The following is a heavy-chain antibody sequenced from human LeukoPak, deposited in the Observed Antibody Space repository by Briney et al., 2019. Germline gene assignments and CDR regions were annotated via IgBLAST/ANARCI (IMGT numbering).Heavy chain of an antibody. J-gene: IGHJ4*02. D-gene: IGHD2-15*01. Sequence: SVKVSCKASGGTFSSYAISWVRQAPGQGLEWMGGIIPIFGTANYAQKFQGKVTITTDESTSTAYMELSSLRSEDTAVYYCAVSIVVVVAAISVDCDYWGQGTLVSVSS. V-gene: IGHV1-69*05. CDR2: IIPIFGTA. CDR1: GGTFSSYA. CDR3: AVSIVVVVAAISVDCDY.